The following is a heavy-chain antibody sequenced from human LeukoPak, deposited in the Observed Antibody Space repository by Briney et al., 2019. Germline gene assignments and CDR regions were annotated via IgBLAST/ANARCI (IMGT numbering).Heavy chain of an antibody. CDR2: LIPIFGTA. Sequence: SVKVSCKASGYTFTSYYMHWVRQAPGQGLEWMGGLIPIFGTANYAQKFQGRVTITADESTSTAYMELSSLRSEDTAVYYCAREPPGTYYYYYGMDVWGQGTTVTVSS. CDR3: AREPPGTYYYYYGMDV. J-gene: IGHJ6*02. CDR1: GYTFTSYY. D-gene: IGHD3-10*01. V-gene: IGHV1-69*13.